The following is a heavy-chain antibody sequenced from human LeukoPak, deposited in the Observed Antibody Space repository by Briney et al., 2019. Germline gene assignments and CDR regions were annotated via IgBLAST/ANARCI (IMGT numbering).Heavy chain of an antibody. Sequence: PGGSLRLSCAASGFILSDYWMHWVRQRPGGGLVHVSRIENDGRRTVYADSVKGRFTVYRDDAKNTMYLQMNSLRAEDTAIYYCAKGGHKLDIQATRYYYGVDDWGQGTTVTVSS. V-gene: IGHV3-74*03. J-gene: IGHJ6*02. CDR2: IENDGRRT. CDR1: GFILSDYW. CDR3: AKGGHKLDIQATRYYYGVDD. D-gene: IGHD5-12*01.